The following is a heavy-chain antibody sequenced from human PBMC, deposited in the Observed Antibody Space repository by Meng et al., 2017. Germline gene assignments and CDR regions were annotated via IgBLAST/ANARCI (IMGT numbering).Heavy chain of an antibody. CDR2: INPNSGGT. J-gene: IGHJ4*02. V-gene: IGHV1-2*06. CDR1: GYTFTGNY. D-gene: IGHD7-27*01. Sequence: VHQVQSGGGGEEPGASVTVSCKASGYTFTGNYMHWVRQAPGRGLEWMGRINPNSGGTNYAQKFQGRVTMTRDTSISTAYMELSRLRSDDTAVYYCARGDWGSLSFDYWGQGTLVTVSS. CDR3: ARGDWGSLSFDY.